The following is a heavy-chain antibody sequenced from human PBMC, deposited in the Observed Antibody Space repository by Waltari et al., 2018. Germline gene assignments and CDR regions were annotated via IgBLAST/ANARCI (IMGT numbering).Heavy chain of an antibody. CDR2: IHPSGST. J-gene: IGHJ4*02. CDR3: ARGLDNAKIGY. CDR1: GGSFRGYY. Sequence: QVQLQQWGAGLLKSSETLSLTCAVYGGSFRGYYGSWIRQTPGKELEWIGEIHPSGSTDYKSSLQSRVNILLDTSKTQLSLKLTSVTAADTAVYYCARGLDNAKIGYWGQGTLVTVSS. V-gene: IGHV4-34*01. D-gene: IGHD1-20*01.